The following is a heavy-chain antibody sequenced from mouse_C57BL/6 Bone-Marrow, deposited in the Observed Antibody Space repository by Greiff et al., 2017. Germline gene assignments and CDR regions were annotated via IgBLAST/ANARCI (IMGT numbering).Heavy chain of an antibody. CDR3: ARGCRLYY. Sequence: QVQLQQSGAELVRPGTSVKVSCKASGYAFTNYLIEWVKQRPGQGLEWIGVINPGSGGTNYNEKFKGKATLTADKSSSTAYMQLSSLTSEDSAVYYCARGCRLYYWGQGTTLTVSS. D-gene: IGHD3-3*01. CDR2: INPGSGGT. CDR1: GYAFTNYL. V-gene: IGHV1-54*01. J-gene: IGHJ2*01.